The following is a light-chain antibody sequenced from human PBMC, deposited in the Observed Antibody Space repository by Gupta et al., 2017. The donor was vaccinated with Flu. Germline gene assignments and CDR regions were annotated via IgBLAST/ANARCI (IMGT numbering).Light chain of an antibody. J-gene: IGKJ1*01. CDR1: ENITSW. Sequence: DIQITEPASILAACVGYRVSIPCRATENITSWLAWYQQKPGKAPNFVIYKLSGLEGGVPSRFSGSGSGTEFTLTISSLQPDDFATYYCQHFTSDSWTFGQGTRV. V-gene: IGKV1-5*03. CDR3: QHFTSDSWT. CDR2: KLS.